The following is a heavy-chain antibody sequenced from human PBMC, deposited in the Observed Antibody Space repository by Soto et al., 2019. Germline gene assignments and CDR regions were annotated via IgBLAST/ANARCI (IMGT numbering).Heavy chain of an antibody. V-gene: IGHV5-51*01. CDR1: GYSFTSYW. J-gene: IGHJ5*02. CDR2: IYPGDSDT. CDR3: ARQIPRGYYDFWSGYGYNWFDP. Sequence: GESLKISCKGSGYSFTSYWIGWVRQMPGKGLEWMGIIYPGDSDTRYSPSFQGQVTISADKSISTAYLQWSSLKASDPAMYYCARQIPRGYYDFWSGYGYNWFDPWGQGTLVTVSS. D-gene: IGHD3-3*01.